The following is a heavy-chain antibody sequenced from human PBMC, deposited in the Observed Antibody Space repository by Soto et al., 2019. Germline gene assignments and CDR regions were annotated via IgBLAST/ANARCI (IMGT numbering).Heavy chain of an antibody. CDR1: GFTFTSYA. Sequence: PGGSLRLSCAASGFTFTSYAMAWVRQAPGKGLEWVSSISTTGGTIYYADSVRGRFTISRDNSKNTVYLQMNSLRADDTAVYYCAPRGYSCCRVFDYWGRGTLVTVSS. CDR2: ISTTGGTI. D-gene: IGHD5-18*01. J-gene: IGHJ4*02. V-gene: IGHV3-23*01. CDR3: APRGYSCCRVFDY.